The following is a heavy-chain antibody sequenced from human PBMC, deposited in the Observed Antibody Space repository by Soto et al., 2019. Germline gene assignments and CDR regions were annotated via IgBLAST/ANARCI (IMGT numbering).Heavy chain of an antibody. CDR2: IVGSDDTT. D-gene: IGHD4-17*01. CDR1: GFTFNSYA. Sequence: GSLRLSCAASGFTFNSYAMTWVRQSPGKGLEWVSAIVGSDDTTYYADSVRGRFTISRDNSKNTVYLQMTSLRADDTAVYYCAKAMTNRLRLVDYWGQGTLVTVSS. CDR3: AKAMTNRLRLVDY. J-gene: IGHJ4*02. V-gene: IGHV3-23*01.